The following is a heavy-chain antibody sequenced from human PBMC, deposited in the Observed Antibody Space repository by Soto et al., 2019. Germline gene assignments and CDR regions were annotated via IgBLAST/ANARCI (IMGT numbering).Heavy chain of an antibody. CDR3: ASRYYDSLRVYYYGMDV. CDR1: GGTFSSYT. CDR2: IIPLLDVA. Sequence: QVQLVQSGAEVKKPGSSVKVSCKASGGTFSSYTISWVRQAPGQGLEWMGKIIPLLDVANYAQNFQGRVTITADKSSSTAYMELSSLRSEDTAVYYCASRYYDSLRVYYYGMDVWGQGTTVTVSS. J-gene: IGHJ6*02. D-gene: IGHD3-22*01. V-gene: IGHV1-69*02.